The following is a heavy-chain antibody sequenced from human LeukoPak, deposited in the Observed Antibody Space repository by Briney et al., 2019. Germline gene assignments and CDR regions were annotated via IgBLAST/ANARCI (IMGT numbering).Heavy chain of an antibody. J-gene: IGHJ4*02. V-gene: IGHV4-39*07. D-gene: IGHD1-26*01. CDR3: ARVEVGATMDYFDY. CDR1: IGSVSSSSYY. Sequence: PSETLSLTCSVSIGSVSSSSYYWGWIRQPPGKGLEWIGSIYYTGSTYYNPSLKSRVTISIDTSKNQFSLRLSSVTAADTAVYYCARVEVGATMDYFDYWGQGTLVTVSS. CDR2: IYYTGST.